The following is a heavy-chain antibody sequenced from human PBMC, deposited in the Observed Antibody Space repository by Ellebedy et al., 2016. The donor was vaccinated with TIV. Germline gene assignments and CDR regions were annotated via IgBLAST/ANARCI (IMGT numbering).Heavy chain of an antibody. Sequence: GESLKISCAASGFTFSNYWMKWVRQAPGKGLEWVANIKQDGSEKYYVHSVKGRFTISRDNAKNSLFLQMNSLRVEDTAVYFCARGGYGRPFDCWGQGTLVTVSS. V-gene: IGHV3-7*03. CDR1: GFTFSNYW. CDR2: IKQDGSEK. CDR3: ARGGYGRPFDC. J-gene: IGHJ4*02. D-gene: IGHD5-12*01.